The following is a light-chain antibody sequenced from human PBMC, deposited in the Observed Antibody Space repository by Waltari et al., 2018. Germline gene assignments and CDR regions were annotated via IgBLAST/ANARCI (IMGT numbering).Light chain of an antibody. V-gene: IGLV8-61*01. CDR2: STN. Sequence: QTVVTQEPSFSVSPGGPVTPTCGLTPGSVSTGTYPTRYQQTPGQAPRTLIYSTNTRSSGVPDRFSGSILGNKAALTITGAQAEDESDYYCVLYMGSGIAWVFGGGTKLTVL. CDR3: VLYMGSGIAWV. CDR1: PGSVSTGTY. J-gene: IGLJ3*02.